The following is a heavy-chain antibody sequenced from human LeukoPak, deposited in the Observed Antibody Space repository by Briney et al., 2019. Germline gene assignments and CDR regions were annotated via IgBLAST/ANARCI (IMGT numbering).Heavy chain of an antibody. J-gene: IGHJ4*02. CDR3: ARENASFDY. CDR1: GYSISSGYY. Sequence: PSETLSLTCTVSGYSISSGYYWGWIRQPPGKGLEWIGSIYHSGSTYYNPSLKSRVTIPVDTSKNQFSLKLSSVTAADTAVYYCARENASFDYWGQGTLVTVSS. CDR2: IYHSGST. D-gene: IGHD3-16*02. V-gene: IGHV4-38-2*02.